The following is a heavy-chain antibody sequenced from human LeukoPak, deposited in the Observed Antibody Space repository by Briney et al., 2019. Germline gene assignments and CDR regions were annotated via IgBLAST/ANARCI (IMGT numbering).Heavy chain of an antibody. J-gene: IGHJ4*02. CDR2: INHSGST. D-gene: IGHD6-6*01. CDR3: ARLPASTRFDY. Sequence: SETLSLTCAVYGGSFSGYYWSWIRQLPGKGLEWIGEINHSGSTNYNPSLKSRVTISVDTSKNQFSLKLSSVTAADTAVYYCARLPASTRFDYWGQGTLVTVSS. CDR1: GGSFSGYY. V-gene: IGHV4-34*01.